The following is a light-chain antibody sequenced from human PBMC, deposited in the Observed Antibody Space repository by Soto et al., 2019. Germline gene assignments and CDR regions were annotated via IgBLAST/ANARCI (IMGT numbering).Light chain of an antibody. CDR2: DVS. CDR3: SSYTSSNTFV. V-gene: IGLV2-14*03. CDR1: SADIGAFNY. Sequence: QSALTQPASVSGSPGQSITISCAGTSADIGAFNYVSWYQHHPGKAPKLLIYDVSDRPSGVSTRFSASKSANTASLTISGLQADDEADYYCSSYTSSNTFVFGTGTKVTVL. J-gene: IGLJ1*01.